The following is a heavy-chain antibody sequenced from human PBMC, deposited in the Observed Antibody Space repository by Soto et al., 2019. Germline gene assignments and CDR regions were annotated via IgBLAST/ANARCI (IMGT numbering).Heavy chain of an antibody. D-gene: IGHD3-10*01. CDR1: GGTFSSYT. CDR2: IIPILGIA. Sequence: SVKVSCKASGGTFSSYTISWVRQAPGQGLEWMGRIIPILGIANYAQKFQGRVTITADKSTSTAYMELSSLRSEDTAVYYCATEGYYGSAGYPLDYYYYMDVWGKGTTVTVSS. V-gene: IGHV1-69*04. CDR3: ATEGYYGSAGYPLDYYYYMDV. J-gene: IGHJ6*03.